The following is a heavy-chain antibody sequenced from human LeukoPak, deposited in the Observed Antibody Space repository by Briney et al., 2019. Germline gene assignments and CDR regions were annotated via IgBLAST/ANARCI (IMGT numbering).Heavy chain of an antibody. CDR2: INPSGGST. CDR3: ASNSGYDRVLWI. J-gene: IGHJ3*02. Sequence: ASVKVSCKASGYTFTSYYMHWVRQAPGQGLERMGIINPSGGSTSYAQKFQGRVTMTRDTSTSTVYMELSSLRSEDTAVYYCASNSGYDRVLWIWGQGTMVTVSS. CDR1: GYTFTSYY. V-gene: IGHV1-46*01. D-gene: IGHD5-12*01.